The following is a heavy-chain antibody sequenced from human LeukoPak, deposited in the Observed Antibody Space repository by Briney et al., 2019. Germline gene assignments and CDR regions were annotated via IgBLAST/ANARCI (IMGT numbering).Heavy chain of an antibody. CDR3: ARVTTIFGVVIFRSAFDI. CDR2: INHSGST. D-gene: IGHD3-3*01. Sequence: SETLSLTCAVYGGSFSGYYWSWIRQPPGKGLEWIGEINHSGSTNYNPSLKSRVTISVDTSKNQFSLKLSSVPAADTAVYYCARVTTIFGVVIFRSAFDIWGQGTMVTVSS. V-gene: IGHV4-34*01. CDR1: GGSFSGYY. J-gene: IGHJ3*02.